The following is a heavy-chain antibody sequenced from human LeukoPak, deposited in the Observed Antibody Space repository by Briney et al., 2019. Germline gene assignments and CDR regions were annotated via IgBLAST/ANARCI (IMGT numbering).Heavy chain of an antibody. CDR3: ARDRRRQLKGCYYYGMDV. D-gene: IGHD6-6*01. CDR1: GYTFTGYY. V-gene: IGHV1-2*04. J-gene: IGHJ6*02. Sequence: ASVKASCKASGYTFTGYYMHWVRQAPGQGLEWMGWINPNSGGTNYAQKFQGWVTMTRDTSISTAYMELSRLRSEDTAVYYCARDRRRQLKGCYYYGMDVWGQGTTVTVSS. CDR2: INPNSGGT.